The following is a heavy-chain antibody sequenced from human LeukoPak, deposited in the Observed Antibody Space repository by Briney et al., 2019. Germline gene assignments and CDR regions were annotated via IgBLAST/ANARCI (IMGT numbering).Heavy chain of an antibody. CDR2: INAYTGNT. V-gene: IGHV1-18*01. CDR1: GYRPTYYG. Sequence: PSVNLSCTASGYRPTYYGTRWVRHAPGQGREWMGWINAYTGNTNYTQKLQGRVTMTTDTSTSTAYMELRSLRSDDTAVYYCARAHPEYYDSSGYNPLDFWGQGTLVTVSS. J-gene: IGHJ4*02. D-gene: IGHD3-22*01. CDR3: ARAHPEYYDSSGYNPLDF.